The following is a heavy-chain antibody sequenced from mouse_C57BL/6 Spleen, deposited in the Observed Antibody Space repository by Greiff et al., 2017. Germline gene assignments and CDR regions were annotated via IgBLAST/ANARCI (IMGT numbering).Heavy chain of an antibody. D-gene: IGHD1-1*01. CDR3: ARLFTTVVADEGYFDV. CDR2: IYPGSGST. V-gene: IGHV1-55*01. Sequence: QVQLQQPGAELVKPGASVQMSCKASGYTFTSYWITWVKQRPGQGLEWIGDIYPGSGSTNYNEKFKSKATLTVDTSSSTAYMQLSSLTSEDSAVYYWARLFTTVVADEGYFDVWGTGTTVTVSS. J-gene: IGHJ1*03. CDR1: GYTFTSYW.